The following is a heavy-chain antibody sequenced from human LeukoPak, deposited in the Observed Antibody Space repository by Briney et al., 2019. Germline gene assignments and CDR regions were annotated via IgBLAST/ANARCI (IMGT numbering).Heavy chain of an antibody. CDR1: GFTVSSNY. V-gene: IGHV3-53*01. CDR2: IYSGGST. CDR3: ARGLMGYSTPFDY. D-gene: IGHD2-15*01. J-gene: IGHJ4*02. Sequence: GGSLRLSCAASGFTVSSNYMSWVRQAPGKGLEWVSVIYSGGSTYYADSVKGRFTISRDNSKSTLYLQMNSLRAEDTAVYYCARGLMGYSTPFDYWGQGTLVTVSS.